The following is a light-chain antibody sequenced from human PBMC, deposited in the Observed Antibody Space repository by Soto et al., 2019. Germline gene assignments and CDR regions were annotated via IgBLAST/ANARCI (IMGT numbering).Light chain of an antibody. J-gene: IGLJ1*01. CDR1: SSNIGTNA. CDR2: NN. CDR3: AAWDDSLNGYV. V-gene: IGLV1-44*01. Sequence: QSALTQPPSAPGTPGQRVTISCSGGSSNIGTNAVNWYQQLPGTAPKLLIYNNQRPSGVPDRFSGSKSGTSASLAISGLQSEDEADYYCAAWDDSLNGYVFGTGTKVTVL.